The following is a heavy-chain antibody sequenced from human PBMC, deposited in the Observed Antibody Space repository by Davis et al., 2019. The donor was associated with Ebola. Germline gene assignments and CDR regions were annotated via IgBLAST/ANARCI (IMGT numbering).Heavy chain of an antibody. V-gene: IGHV4-39*01. Sequence: MPSETLSLTCTVSGGSISSSSYHWGWIRQPPGKGLEWLGSIYYSGSTYYNPSLKSRVTISVDTSKNQFSLKLSSVTAADTAVYYCASRQAAPDRGPWFDPWGQGTLVTVSS. D-gene: IGHD6-13*01. CDR1: GGSISSSSYH. CDR2: IYYSGST. CDR3: ASRQAAPDRGPWFDP. J-gene: IGHJ5*02.